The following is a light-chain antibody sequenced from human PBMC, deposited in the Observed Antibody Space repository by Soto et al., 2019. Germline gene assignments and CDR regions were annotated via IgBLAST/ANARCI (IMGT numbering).Light chain of an antibody. CDR1: QTISSW. V-gene: IGKV1-5*03. J-gene: IGKJ1*01. CDR2: KAS. Sequence: DIQMTQSPSTLSASVVDIVTISCLASQTISSWLAWYQQKPGKAPKLLIYKASTLKSGVPSRFSGSGSGTEFTLTISSLQPDDFATYYCQHYNSYSEACGQGTKVDI. CDR3: QHYNSYSEA.